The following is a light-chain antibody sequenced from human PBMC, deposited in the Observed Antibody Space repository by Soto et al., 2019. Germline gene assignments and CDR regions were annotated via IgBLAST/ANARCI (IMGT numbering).Light chain of an antibody. Sequence: SYELTQPPSVSVSPGQTARIACSGDALPKQYAYWYHQKPGQAPVLLIYKDKERPSGIPERFSGSSSGTTVTLTIGGVQAEDEADYYCQSSDRGDTYWVFGGGTKVTVL. CDR3: QSSDRGDTYWV. J-gene: IGLJ3*02. V-gene: IGLV3-25*02. CDR1: ALPKQY. CDR2: KDK.